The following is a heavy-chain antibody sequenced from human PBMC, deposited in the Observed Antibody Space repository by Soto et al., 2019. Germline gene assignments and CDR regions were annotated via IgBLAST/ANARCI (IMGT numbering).Heavy chain of an antibody. CDR2: IYYSGST. Sequence: QVQLQESGPGLVKPSETLSLTCVVSGGSLSSYYWSWIRQPPGKGLEWIGYIYYSGSTNYKPSPKRRVNISVDTSKKHYSLKLSSVTATDTVVYYCARTGRSTNDYVGRGTLLTVTS. V-gene: IGHV4-59*01. D-gene: IGHD2-8*02. CDR1: GGSLSSYY. CDR3: ARTGRSTNDY. J-gene: IGHJ4*02.